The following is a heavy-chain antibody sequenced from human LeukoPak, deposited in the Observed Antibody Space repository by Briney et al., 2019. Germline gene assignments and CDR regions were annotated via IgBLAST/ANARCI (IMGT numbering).Heavy chain of an antibody. D-gene: IGHD1-7*01. Sequence: SETLSLTCTVSGGSISSGSYYWSWIRQPAGKGLEWIGRIYTSGSTNYNPSLKSRVTISVDTSKNQFSLKLSSVTAADTAVYYCARGSYNWNYDYYYYYMDVWGKGTTVTVSS. J-gene: IGHJ6*03. CDR3: ARGSYNWNYDYYYYYMDV. CDR1: GGSISSGSYY. CDR2: IYTSGST. V-gene: IGHV4-61*02.